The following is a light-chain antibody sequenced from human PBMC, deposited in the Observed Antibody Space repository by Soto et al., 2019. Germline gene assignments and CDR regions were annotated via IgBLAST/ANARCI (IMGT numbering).Light chain of an antibody. CDR1: QSVLYSSNNKNY. CDR2: WAS. Sequence: DIVMTQSPDSLAVSLGERATINCKSSQSVLYSSNNKNYLAWYQQKPGQPPKLLIYWASTRESGVPDRFSGSGSGTDFTLTISSLQAEDVALYCCHQYLHSPQTFGQGTKVEIK. V-gene: IGKV4-1*01. CDR3: HQYLHSPQT. J-gene: IGKJ1*01.